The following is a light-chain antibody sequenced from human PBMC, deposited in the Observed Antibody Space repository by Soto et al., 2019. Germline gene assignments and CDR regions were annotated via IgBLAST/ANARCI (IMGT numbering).Light chain of an antibody. CDR1: SGHSSYS. CDR3: ETWDTNTWV. Sequence: QAVVTQSSSASASLGSSVTLTCTLSSGHSSYSITWHQQQPGKAPRYLMKLESGGSYNKGSGVPDRFSGSSSGADRYLTISNHQFEDAADYYCETWDTNTWVFGGGTKVTVL. CDR2: LESGGSY. J-gene: IGLJ3*02. V-gene: IGLV4-60*02.